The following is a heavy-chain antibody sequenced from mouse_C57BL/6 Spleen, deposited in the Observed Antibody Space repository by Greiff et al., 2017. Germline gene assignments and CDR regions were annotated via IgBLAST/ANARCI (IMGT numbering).Heavy chain of an antibody. V-gene: IGHV1-69*01. CDR2: IDPSDSYT. J-gene: IGHJ3*01. D-gene: IGHD1-1*01. CDR1: GYTFTSYW. Sequence: VKLQQPGAELVMPGASVKLSCKASGYTFTSYWMHWVKQRPGQGLEWIGEIDPSDSYTNYNQKFKGKSTLTLDKSSSTAYMQLSSLTSEDSAVYYCALVHYYGSSSWFAYWGQGTLVTVSA. CDR3: ALVHYYGSSSWFAY.